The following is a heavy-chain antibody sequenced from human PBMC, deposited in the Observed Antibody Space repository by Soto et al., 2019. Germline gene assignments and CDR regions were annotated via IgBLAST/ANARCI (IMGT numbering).Heavy chain of an antibody. CDR2: VNPEATIT. V-gene: IGHV3-74*01. CDR1: GFTFGRHW. D-gene: IGHD2-21*01. Sequence: EVQLVECGGGLVQPGGSLRLSCAASGFTFGRHWMHWIRQTPGEGLVSISRVNPEATITDYADSVRGRFTISRDNAKSTLYLETHSLTAEDTGVYYCARPKGAAYSAFDIWGQITKVTVSS. CDR3: ARPKGAAYSAFDI. J-gene: IGHJ3*02.